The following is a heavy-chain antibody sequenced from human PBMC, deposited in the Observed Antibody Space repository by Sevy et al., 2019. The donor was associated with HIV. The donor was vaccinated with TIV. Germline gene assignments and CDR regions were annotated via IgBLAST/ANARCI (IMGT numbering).Heavy chain of an antibody. V-gene: IGHV3-23*01. CDR2: ISGTGLST. D-gene: IGHD6-6*01. CDR1: GFTFSNYA. CDR3: AKDLGSVASRQGYFDY. J-gene: IGHJ4*02. Sequence: GGSLRLSCAASGFTFSNYAMNWVRQAPGKGLEWVSTISGTGLSTYYADSVKGRFTISRDNSKNTLYLQMNTLRAEDTVFYFCAKDLGSVASRQGYFDYWGQGTLVTVSS.